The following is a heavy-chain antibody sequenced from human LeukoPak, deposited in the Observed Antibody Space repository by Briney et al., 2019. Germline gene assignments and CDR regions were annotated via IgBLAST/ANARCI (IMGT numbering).Heavy chain of an antibody. D-gene: IGHD3-22*01. CDR3: AREDSSGYYRTLYFDY. V-gene: IGHV1-18*01. CDR1: GHTFTSYG. Sequence: ASVKVSCKASGHTFTSYGISWVRQAPGQGLEWMGWISAYNGNTNYAQKLQGRVTMTTDTSTSTAYMELRSLRSDDTAVYYCAREDSSGYYRTLYFDYWGQGTLVTVSS. J-gene: IGHJ4*02. CDR2: ISAYNGNT.